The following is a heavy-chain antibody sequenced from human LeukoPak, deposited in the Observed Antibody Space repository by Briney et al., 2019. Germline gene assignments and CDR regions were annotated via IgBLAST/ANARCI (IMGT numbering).Heavy chain of an antibody. CDR1: GGSISSYF. CDR3: ARTYGGNSYDAFDI. CDR2: ISYSGST. J-gene: IGHJ3*02. Sequence: PSGTLSLTCTVSGGSISSYFWSWIRQPPGKGLEWIGYISYSGSTNYNPSLKSRVTISVDTSKKQFSLKLRSVTAADTAVYYCARTYGGNSYDAFDIWGQGTMVTVSS. V-gene: IGHV4-59*08. D-gene: IGHD4-23*01.